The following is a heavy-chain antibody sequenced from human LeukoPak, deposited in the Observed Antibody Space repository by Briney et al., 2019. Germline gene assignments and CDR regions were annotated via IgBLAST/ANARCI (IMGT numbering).Heavy chain of an antibody. CDR3: ARSLRKTYYYDSSGYGAFDI. CDR2: IYPGDSDT. V-gene: IGHV5-51*01. CDR1: GYSFTSYW. J-gene: IGHJ3*02. D-gene: IGHD3-22*01. Sequence: GESLKISCKGSGYSFTSYWIGWVRQMPGKGLEWMGIIYPGDSDTRYSPSFQGQVTISADKSISTAYLQWGSLKASDTAMYYCARSLRKTYYYDSSGYGAFDIWGQGTMVTVSS.